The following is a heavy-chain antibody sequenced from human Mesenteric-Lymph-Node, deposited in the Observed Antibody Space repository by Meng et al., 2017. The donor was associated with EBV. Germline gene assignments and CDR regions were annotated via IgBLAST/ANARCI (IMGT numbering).Heavy chain of an antibody. J-gene: IGHJ4*02. D-gene: IGHD3-16*02. V-gene: IGHV3-21*01. CDR2: ISSSSSYI. CDR1: GFTFSSYN. Sequence: EVQLEESGGGLVKPGGSLRLSCAASGFTFSSYNMNWVRQAPGKGLEWVSVISSSSSYIYYADSVKGRFTISRDNAKKSLYLQMNSLRAEDTAVYYCARDWGGEELSPLYYFDHWGQGTLVTVSS. CDR3: ARDWGGEELSPLYYFDH.